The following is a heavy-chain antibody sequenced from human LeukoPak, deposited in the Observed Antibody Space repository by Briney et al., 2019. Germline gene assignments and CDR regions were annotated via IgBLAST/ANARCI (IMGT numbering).Heavy chain of an antibody. V-gene: IGHV1-18*01. D-gene: IGHD3-22*01. Sequence: GASVKVSCKASGYTFTSYGISWVRQAPGQGLEWMGWISAYNGNTNYAQKLQGRVTMTTDTSTSTAYMALRSLRSDDTAVYYCARDLGGWLVSRVNYFDYWGQGTLVTVSS. CDR1: GYTFTSYG. J-gene: IGHJ4*02. CDR3: ARDLGGWLVSRVNYFDY. CDR2: ISAYNGNT.